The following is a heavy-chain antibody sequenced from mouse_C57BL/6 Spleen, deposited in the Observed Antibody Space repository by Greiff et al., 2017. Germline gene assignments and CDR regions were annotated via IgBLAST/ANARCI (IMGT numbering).Heavy chain of an antibody. CDR3: ASSYYAMDY. CDR2: ISSGSSTI. CDR1: GFTFSDYG. Sequence: EVKLMESGGGLVKPGGSLKLSCAASGFTFSDYGMHWVRQAPEKGLEWVAYISSGSSTIYYADTVKGRFTISRDNAKNTLFLQMTSRRSEDTAMYYCASSYYAMDYWGQGTSVTVSS. J-gene: IGHJ4*01. V-gene: IGHV5-17*01.